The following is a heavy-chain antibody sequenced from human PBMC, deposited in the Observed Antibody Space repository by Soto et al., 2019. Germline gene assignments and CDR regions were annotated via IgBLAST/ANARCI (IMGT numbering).Heavy chain of an antibody. D-gene: IGHD6-6*01. Sequence: GGPLRLSCAASGFTVSSNYMNWVRQAPGKGLEWVSIIYSDGTTSYADSVKGRFTISRDNVKNTLHLQMNSLRAEDTAVYYCAILSNWGQGTLVTVSS. CDR1: GFTVSSNY. CDR3: AILSN. V-gene: IGHV3-53*01. J-gene: IGHJ4*02. CDR2: IYSDGTT.